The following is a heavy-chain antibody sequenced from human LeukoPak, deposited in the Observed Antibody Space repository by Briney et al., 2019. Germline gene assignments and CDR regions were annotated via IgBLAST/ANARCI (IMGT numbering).Heavy chain of an antibody. D-gene: IGHD3-9*01. CDR1: GFTFSTYG. Sequence: PGGSLRLSCTASGFTFSTYGIHWVRQAPGKGLEWVAVVSYDGSSKYYADSVKGRFTISRDNSKNTLYLQMNSLRAEDTAVYYCAKVYYDILTGLDYWGQGTLVTVSS. CDR2: VSYDGSSK. CDR3: AKVYYDILTGLDY. J-gene: IGHJ4*02. V-gene: IGHV3-30*18.